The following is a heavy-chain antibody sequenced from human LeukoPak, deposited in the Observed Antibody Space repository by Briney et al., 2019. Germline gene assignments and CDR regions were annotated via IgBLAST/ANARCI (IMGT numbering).Heavy chain of an antibody. CDR3: ARDTIVVVVAATPVYYGMDV. J-gene: IGHJ6*02. V-gene: IGHV1-18*01. CDR2: ISAYNGNT. D-gene: IGHD2-15*01. CDR1: GYTFTSYG. Sequence: ASVTVSCKASGYTFTSYGISWVRQAPGQGLEWMGWISAYNGNTNYAQKLQGRVTMTTDTSTSTAYMELRSLRSDDTAVYYCARDTIVVVVAATPVYYGMDVWGQGTTVTVSS.